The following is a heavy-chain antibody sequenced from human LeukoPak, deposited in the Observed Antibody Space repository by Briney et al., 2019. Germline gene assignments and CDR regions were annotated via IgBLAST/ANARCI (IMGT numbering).Heavy chain of an antibody. J-gene: IGHJ3*02. CDR3: ASFQQQDDAFDI. CDR2: INHSGST. Sequence: SETLSLTCAVYGGSFSGYYWSWIRPPPGKGLEWSGEINHSGSTNYNPSLKSRVTISVDTSKNQFSLKLSSVTAADTAVYYCASFQQQDDAFDIWGQGTMVTVSS. V-gene: IGHV4-34*01. CDR1: GGSFSGYY. D-gene: IGHD6-13*01.